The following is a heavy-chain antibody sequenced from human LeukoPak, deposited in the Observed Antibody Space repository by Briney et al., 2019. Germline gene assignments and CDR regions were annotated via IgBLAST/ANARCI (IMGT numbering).Heavy chain of an antibody. D-gene: IGHD1-1*01. Sequence: GGSLRLSCAASGFTFSSYAMHWVRQAPGKGLEWVAVISYDGSNKYYADSVKGRFTISRDNSKNTLYLQMNSLRAEDTAVYYCARDCGVSASTTDYWGQGTLVTVSS. V-gene: IGHV3-30*04. CDR2: ISYDGSNK. J-gene: IGHJ4*02. CDR1: GFTFSSYA. CDR3: ARDCGVSASTTDY.